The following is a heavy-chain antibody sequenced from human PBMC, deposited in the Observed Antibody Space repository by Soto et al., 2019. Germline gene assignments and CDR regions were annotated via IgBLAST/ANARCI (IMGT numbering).Heavy chain of an antibody. CDR3: ARASRADIVTCFGDY. CDR2: IWYDGSKK. V-gene: IGHV3-33*01. J-gene: IGHJ4*02. CDR1: GFIFTSYG. Sequence: QVQLVESGGGVVQPGRSLRLSCAASGFIFTSYGMYWVSQAPGKGLEWVAVIWYDGSKKYYGDSVKGRFSISRDNFKNTMYLQMNSLRADDTAVYYCARASRADIVTCFGDYWGQGTLVTVSS. D-gene: IGHD3-9*01.